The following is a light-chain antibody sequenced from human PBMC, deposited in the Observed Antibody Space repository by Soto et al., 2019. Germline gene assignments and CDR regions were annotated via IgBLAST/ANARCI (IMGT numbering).Light chain of an antibody. V-gene: IGLV2-14*01. CDR3: SSYTSSSTLYV. CDR1: SSDVGDNNY. J-gene: IGLJ1*01. CDR2: DVT. Sequence: QSPLTQPACVSGSPGQSSTISCTGTSSDVGDNNYVSWYQQHPGKAPKLMIYDVTHRPSGISNRFSGSKSGNTASLTISGLQAEDEADYYCSSYTSSSTLYVFGTGTKLTVL.